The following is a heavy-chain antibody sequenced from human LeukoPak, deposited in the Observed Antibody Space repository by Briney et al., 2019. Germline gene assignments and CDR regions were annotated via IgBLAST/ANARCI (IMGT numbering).Heavy chain of an antibody. CDR3: VRERATYYDYVWGSYRYIDP. D-gene: IGHD3-16*02. CDR2: ISYDGSNK. CDR1: GFTFSSYA. Sequence: GGSLRLSCAASGFTFSSYAMHWVRQAPGKGLEWVPDISYDGSNKYYADSVKGRYTISRDISKNTLYLQMNSLRAEDTAVYYCVRERATYYDYVWGSYRYIDPWGQGTLVTVSS. J-gene: IGHJ5*02. V-gene: IGHV3-30-3*01.